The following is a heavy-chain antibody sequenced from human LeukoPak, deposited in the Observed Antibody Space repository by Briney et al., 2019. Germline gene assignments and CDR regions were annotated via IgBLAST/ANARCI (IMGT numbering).Heavy chain of an antibody. D-gene: IGHD3-10*02. J-gene: IGHJ6*03. CDR1: GGTFSSYA. V-gene: IGHV1-69*13. CDR2: IIPVFGTA. Sequence: GASVKVSCKASGGTFSSYAINWVRQAPGQGLEWMGGIIPVFGTANYAQNFQGRVTITADDSTSTAYMEVSSLRSEDTAVYYCAIVFGPCYYYYYMDVWGKETTVTVSS. CDR3: AIVFGPCYYYYYMDV.